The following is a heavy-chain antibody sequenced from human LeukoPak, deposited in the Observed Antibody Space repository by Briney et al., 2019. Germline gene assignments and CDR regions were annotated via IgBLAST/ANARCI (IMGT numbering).Heavy chain of an antibody. D-gene: IGHD3-10*01. Sequence: PSETLSLTCTVSGGSISSYYWSWLRQPPGKGLVGIGYIYYSGSTNYNPSLKSRVTISVDTSKNQFSLKRSPVTAADPAGYYGASSKGFGELSTYYSYGMDVWGQGTTVTVSS. J-gene: IGHJ6*02. V-gene: IGHV4-59*01. CDR3: ASSKGFGELSTYYSYGMDV. CDR1: GGSISSYY. CDR2: IYYSGST.